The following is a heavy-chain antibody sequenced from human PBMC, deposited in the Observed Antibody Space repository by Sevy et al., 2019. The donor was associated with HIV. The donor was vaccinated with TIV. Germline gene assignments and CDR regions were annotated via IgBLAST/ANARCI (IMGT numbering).Heavy chain of an antibody. V-gene: IGHV5-51*01. CDR1: GYSFNSHW. J-gene: IGHJ4*02. CDR3: ATSRSGYFDSSGYYIY. CDR2: IYPDDSDT. Sequence: GKSLKISCKGSGYSFNSHWIGWLRHMPGKGLEWMGVIYPDDSDTRDSTSFQGQVTFSADKSISTAYLQWSSLKASDSAMYYCATSRSGYFDSSGYYIYWGQGTKVFVSS. D-gene: IGHD3-22*01.